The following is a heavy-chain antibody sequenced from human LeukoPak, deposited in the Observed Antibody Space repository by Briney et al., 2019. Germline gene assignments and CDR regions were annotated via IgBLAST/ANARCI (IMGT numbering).Heavy chain of an antibody. V-gene: IGHV3-30-3*01. Sequence: PGGSLRLSCAASGFSFSSYAMHWVRQAPGKGLEWVAVISNDGSNKCYADSVKGRFTISRDSSKNTLSLQMSSLRAEDTAVYYCARDVRAGPRHNGNFDYWGQGTLVTVSS. CDR1: GFSFSSYA. J-gene: IGHJ4*02. CDR2: ISNDGSNK. CDR3: ARDVRAGPRHNGNFDY. D-gene: IGHD3-10*02.